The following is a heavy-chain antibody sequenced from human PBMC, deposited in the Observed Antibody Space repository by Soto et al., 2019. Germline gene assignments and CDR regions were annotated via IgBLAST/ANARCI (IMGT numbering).Heavy chain of an antibody. Sequence: PGGSLRLSCAASGFTFSSYAMSWVRQAPGKGLEWVSAISGSGGSTYYADSVKGRFTISRDNSKNTLYLQMNSLRAEDTAVYYCAKDRLQYYYGSGSYPGYWGQGTLVTVSS. CDR1: GFTFSSYA. J-gene: IGHJ4*02. CDR2: ISGSGGST. V-gene: IGHV3-23*01. CDR3: AKDRLQYYYGSGSYPGY. D-gene: IGHD3-10*01.